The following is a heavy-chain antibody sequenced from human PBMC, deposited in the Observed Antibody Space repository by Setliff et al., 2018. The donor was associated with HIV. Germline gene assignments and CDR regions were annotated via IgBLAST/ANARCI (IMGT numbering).Heavy chain of an antibody. D-gene: IGHD1-1*01. CDR1: GDSISSGSYF. V-gene: IGHV4-39*02. CDR2: IYYTRFA. Sequence: PSETLSLTCSVSGDSISSGSYFWGWIRQTPGKGLEWIGNIYYTRFAYYNPSLKSRVTISLDTSKTHFFLNLTSVTDADTAVYFCTREGRGDPAMATTRIDYWGQGKLVTVSS. CDR3: TREGRGDPAMATTRIDY. J-gene: IGHJ4*02.